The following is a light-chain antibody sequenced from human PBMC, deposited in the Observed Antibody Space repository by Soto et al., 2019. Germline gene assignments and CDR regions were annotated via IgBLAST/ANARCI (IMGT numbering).Light chain of an antibody. J-gene: IGKJ5*01. V-gene: IGKV3-20*01. CDR2: GAS. CDR3: QQHGSSPIT. Sequence: EIVLTQSPGSLSLSPGERATLCCRASQTVVHHYLAWHLQKPCRAPRLLVYGASNRATGIPDRFSGSGSGTDFTLTISRLEPEDFAVYYCQQHGSSPITFGQGTRLEIK. CDR1: QTVVHHY.